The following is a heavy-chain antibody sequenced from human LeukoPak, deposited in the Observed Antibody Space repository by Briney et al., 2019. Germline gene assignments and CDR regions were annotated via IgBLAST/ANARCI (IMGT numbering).Heavy chain of an antibody. D-gene: IGHD3-22*01. J-gene: IGHJ4*02. CDR1: GYTFTSYG. CDR2: ISAYNGNT. CDR3: ARISSGYYLMGY. V-gene: IGHV1-18*01. Sequence: ASMKVSCKASGYTFTSYGISWVRQAPGQGLEWMGWISAYNGNTNYAQKLQGRVTMTTDTSTSTAYMELRSLRSDDTAVYYCARISSGYYLMGYWGQGTLVTVSS.